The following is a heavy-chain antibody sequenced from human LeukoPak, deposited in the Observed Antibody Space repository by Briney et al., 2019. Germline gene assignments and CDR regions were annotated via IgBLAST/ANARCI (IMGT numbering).Heavy chain of an antibody. D-gene: IGHD6-19*01. J-gene: IGHJ6*03. Sequence: GGSLRLSCAASGFTFSSYAMSWVRQAPGKGLEWVSAISGNGGTTYYADSVKGRFTISRDNSKNTLYLQMNSLRAEDTAVYYCARAGKVAGKPSYYMDVWGKGTTVTVSS. CDR2: ISGNGGTT. CDR1: GFTFSSYA. CDR3: ARAGKVAGKPSYYMDV. V-gene: IGHV3-23*01.